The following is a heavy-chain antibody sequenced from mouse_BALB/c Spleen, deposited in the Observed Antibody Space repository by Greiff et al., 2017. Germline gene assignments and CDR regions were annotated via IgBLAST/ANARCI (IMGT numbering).Heavy chain of an antibody. V-gene: IGHV14-3*02. CDR2: IDPANGNT. CDR1: GFNIKDTY. Sequence: EVQLQQSGAELVKPGASVKLSCTASGFNIKDTYMHWVKQRPEQGLEWIGRIDPANGNTKYDPKFQGKATITADTSSNTAYLQLSSLTSEDTAVYYCAPYYRCFMDYWGQGTSVTVSS. CDR3: APYYRCFMDY. J-gene: IGHJ4*01. D-gene: IGHD2-14*01.